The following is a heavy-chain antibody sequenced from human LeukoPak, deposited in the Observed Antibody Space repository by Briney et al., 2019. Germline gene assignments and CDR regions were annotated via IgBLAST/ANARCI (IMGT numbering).Heavy chain of an antibody. CDR1: GFTFSTYT. D-gene: IGHD5-12*01. Sequence: GGSLRLSCAASGFTFSTYTMNWVRQAPGKGLEWVSSITSSSTYIYYADSVKGRFTISRDNAKNSLYLQMNSLRAEDTAVYYCAKDDEWLGTKTFDYWGQGTLVTVSS. V-gene: IGHV3-21*04. J-gene: IGHJ4*02. CDR2: ITSSSTYI. CDR3: AKDDEWLGTKTFDY.